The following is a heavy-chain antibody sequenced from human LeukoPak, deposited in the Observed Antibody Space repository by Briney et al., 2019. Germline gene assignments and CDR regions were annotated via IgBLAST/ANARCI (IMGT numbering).Heavy chain of an antibody. V-gene: IGHV4-61*02. CDR2: IYTSGST. CDR3: ARKGVRGVKAYYYYYMAV. D-gene: IGHD3-10*01. CDR1: GNSISSGDNY. Sequence: SETLSLTCTVSGNSISSGDNYGSWIRQPAGKGLEWIGRIYTSGSTNYNPSLKSRVTISVDTSKNQFSLKLSSVTAADTAVYYCARKGVRGVKAYYYYYMAVWGKGTTVTVSS. J-gene: IGHJ6*03.